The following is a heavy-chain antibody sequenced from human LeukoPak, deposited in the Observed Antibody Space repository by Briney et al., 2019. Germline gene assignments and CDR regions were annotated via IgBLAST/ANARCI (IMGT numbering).Heavy chain of an antibody. CDR3: ARDGNWNYVLGDYFDY. Sequence: ASVKVSCKASGYTFTSYAMNWVRQAPGQGLEWMGWINTNTGNPTYAQGFTGRFVFSLDTSVSTAYLQISSLKAEDTAVYYCARDGNWNYVLGDYFDYWGQGTLVTVSS. D-gene: IGHD1-7*01. CDR2: INTNTGNP. V-gene: IGHV7-4-1*02. CDR1: GYTFTSYA. J-gene: IGHJ4*02.